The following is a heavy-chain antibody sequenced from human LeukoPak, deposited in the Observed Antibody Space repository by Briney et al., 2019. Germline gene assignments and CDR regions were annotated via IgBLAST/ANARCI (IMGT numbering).Heavy chain of an antibody. D-gene: IGHD3-10*01. CDR3: ARHGRFGAYLYDY. V-gene: IGHV4-34*01. CDR2: INHSGST. Sequence: KPSETLSLTCAVYGGSFSGYYWSWIRQPPGKGLEWIGEINHSGSTNYNPSLKSRVTISVDTSKNQFSLKLSSVTAADTAVYYCARHGRFGAYLYDYWGQGTLVTVSS. J-gene: IGHJ4*02. CDR1: GGSFSGYY.